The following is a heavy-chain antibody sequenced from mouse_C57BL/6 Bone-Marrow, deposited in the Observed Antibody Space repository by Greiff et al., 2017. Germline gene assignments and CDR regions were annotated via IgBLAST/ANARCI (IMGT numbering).Heavy chain of an antibody. CDR2: ISYSGST. J-gene: IGHJ2*01. Sequence: EVMLVESGPGLAQPSQTLSLTCSVTCYSITRDYWNLIRPFPGHKLEYMGYISYSGSTYYNPSLKSRISITRDTSKNQYYLQLNSVTTEDTATYYCARYRACYDYAFDYWGQGTTLTVSS. D-gene: IGHD2-4*01. CDR1: CYSITRDY. CDR3: ARYRACYDYAFDY. V-gene: IGHV3-8*01.